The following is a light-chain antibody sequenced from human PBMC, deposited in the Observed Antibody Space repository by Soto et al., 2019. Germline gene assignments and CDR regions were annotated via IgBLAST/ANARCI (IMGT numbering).Light chain of an antibody. CDR1: QSVSSN. Sequence: EIVMTQSPATLSVSPGERATLSCRASQSVSSNLAWYQQKPGQAPRLLIYGASTRATGIPARFSGSGSGTEFTLTISRLQSEDFAVYYCQQYNNWPPRTTFGGGTKVEIK. J-gene: IGKJ4*01. CDR2: GAS. CDR3: QQYNNWPPRTT. V-gene: IGKV3-15*01.